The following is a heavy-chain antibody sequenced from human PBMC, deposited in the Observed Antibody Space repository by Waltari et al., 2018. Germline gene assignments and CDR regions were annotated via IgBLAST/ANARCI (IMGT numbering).Heavy chain of an antibody. CDR3: ARSLQPWWGRPVIAAAANNWFDP. V-gene: IGHV1-46*01. J-gene: IGHJ5*02. CDR1: GYTFTSYY. Sequence: QVQLVQSGAEVKKPGASVKVSCKASGYTFTSYYMHWVRQAPGQGLEWMGIINPSGGSTSYAQKFQGRVTMTRDTSTSTVYMELSSLRSEDTAVYYCARSLQPWWGRPVIAAAANNWFDPWGQGTLVTVSS. CDR2: INPSGGST. D-gene: IGHD6-13*01.